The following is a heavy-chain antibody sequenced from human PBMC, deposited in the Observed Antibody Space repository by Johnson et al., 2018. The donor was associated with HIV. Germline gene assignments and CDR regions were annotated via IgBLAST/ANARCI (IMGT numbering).Heavy chain of an antibody. Sequence: VQLVESGGGVVRPGGSLRLSCAASGFTFDDYGMSWVRQAPGKGLEWISGINWNGDSPGYADSVKGRFTISRDNAKNSLYLQRNSLRAEDTAVYFCARASPAPYGDYGAFDIWGQGTMVTVSS. CDR1: GFTFDDYG. CDR2: INWNGDSP. J-gene: IGHJ3*02. D-gene: IGHD4-17*01. V-gene: IGHV3-20*04. CDR3: ARASPAPYGDYGAFDI.